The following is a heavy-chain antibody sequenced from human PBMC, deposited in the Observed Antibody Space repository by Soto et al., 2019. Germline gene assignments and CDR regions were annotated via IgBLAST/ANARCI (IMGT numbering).Heavy chain of an antibody. Sequence: PSQTLSLTCAISGDSVSSNSAAWNWIRQSPSRGLEWLGRTYYRSKWYNDYAVSVKSRITINPDTSKNQFSLQLNSVTPEDTAVYYCARVKTSMHTGYDFWSGPFPTATAFDIWGQGTMVTVSS. CDR2: TYYRSKWYN. D-gene: IGHD3-3*01. J-gene: IGHJ3*02. CDR3: ARVKTSMHTGYDFWSGPFPTATAFDI. V-gene: IGHV6-1*01. CDR1: GDSVSSNSAA.